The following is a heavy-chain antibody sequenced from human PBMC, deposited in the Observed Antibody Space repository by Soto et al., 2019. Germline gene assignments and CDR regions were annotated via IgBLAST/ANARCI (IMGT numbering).Heavy chain of an antibody. CDR1: GGSISSGGYY. Sequence: PSETLSLTCTVSGGSISSGGYYWSWIRQHPGKGLEWIGYIYYSGSTYYNPSLKSRVTISVDTSKNQFSLKLSSVTAADTAVYYCARAPTITMVRGVINRQVNYYYGMDVWGQGTTVTVS. J-gene: IGHJ6*02. CDR2: IYYSGST. V-gene: IGHV4-31*03. D-gene: IGHD3-10*01. CDR3: ARAPTITMVRGVINRQVNYYYGMDV.